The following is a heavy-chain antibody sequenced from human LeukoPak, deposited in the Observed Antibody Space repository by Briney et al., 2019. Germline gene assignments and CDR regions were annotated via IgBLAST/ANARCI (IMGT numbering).Heavy chain of an antibody. D-gene: IGHD1-26*01. V-gene: IGHV3-20*04. CDR2: INWDGGST. J-gene: IGHJ4*02. CDR1: GFTFDDYG. CDR3: ARDSFSGSSLDY. Sequence: GGSLRLSCAASGFTFDDYGMSWFRQAPGKGLEWVSSINWDGGSTAYEDSVQGRFTISRDNAKNSLHLQMKSLRAEDTALYYCARDSFSGSSLDYWGQGTLVTVSS.